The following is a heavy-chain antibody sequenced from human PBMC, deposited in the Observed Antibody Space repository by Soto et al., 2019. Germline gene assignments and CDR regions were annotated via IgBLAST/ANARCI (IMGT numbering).Heavy chain of an antibody. V-gene: IGHV1-2*04. J-gene: IGHJ6*02. CDR2: INPNSGGT. CDR1: GYTFTGYY. D-gene: IGHD3-10*01. CDR3: ARDAAPVLLWFGEPHDYGMDV. Sequence: GASVKVSCKASGYTFTGYYMHWVRQAPGQGLEWMGWINPNSGGTNYAQKFQGWVTMTRDTSISTAYVELSRLRSDDTAVYYCARDAAPVLLWFGEPHDYGMDVWGQGTTVTVSS.